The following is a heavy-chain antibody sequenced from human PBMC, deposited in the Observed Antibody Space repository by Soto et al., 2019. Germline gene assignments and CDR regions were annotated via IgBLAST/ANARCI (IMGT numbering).Heavy chain of an antibody. CDR2: IKSRTDGGTT. Sequence: SLRLYCATSGFTFSNAWMSWVRQATGKGLEWVGRIKSRTDGGTTDYAEPVKGRFTISRDDSKNTLYLQMNGLKTEDTAPYYCTTFGLRWGFDYWGQGPLVPVS. CDR3: TTFGLRWGFDY. D-gene: IGHD4-17*01. V-gene: IGHV3-15*01. J-gene: IGHJ4*02. CDR1: GFTFSNAW.